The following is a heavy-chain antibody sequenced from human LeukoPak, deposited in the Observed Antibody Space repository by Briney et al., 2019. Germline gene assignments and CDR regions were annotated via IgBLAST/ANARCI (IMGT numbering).Heavy chain of an antibody. J-gene: IGHJ5*02. Sequence: GRSLRLSCAASGFTFSIYAMHWVRQAPGKGLEGVAVISYDGSNKYYADCVEGRFTISRDNSENTLYLQMNSLRAQDTAVYYCARDLLGGWFQPWGQGTLVTVSS. V-gene: IGHV3-30*17. CDR1: GFTFSIYA. CDR3: ARDLLGGWFQP. CDR2: ISYDGSNK. D-gene: IGHD3-16*01.